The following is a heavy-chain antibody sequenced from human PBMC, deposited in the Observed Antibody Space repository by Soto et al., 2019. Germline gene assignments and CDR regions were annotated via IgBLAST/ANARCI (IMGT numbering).Heavy chain of an antibody. D-gene: IGHD3-16*01. J-gene: IGHJ3*02. V-gene: IGHV4-34*01. CDR3: ARGSRYVDPDAFDI. CDR1: GGSFSGYY. Sequence: SETLSLTCAVYGGSFSGYYWSWIRQPPGKGLEWIGEINHSGSTNYNPSLKSRVTISVDTAKNQFSLKLSSVTAADTAVYYCARGSRYVDPDAFDIWGQGTMVTVSS. CDR2: INHSGST.